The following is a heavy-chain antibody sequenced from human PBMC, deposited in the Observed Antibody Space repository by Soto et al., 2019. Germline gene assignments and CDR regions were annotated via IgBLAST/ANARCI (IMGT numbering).Heavy chain of an antibody. D-gene: IGHD1-26*01. V-gene: IGHV4-39*01. J-gene: IGHJ4*02. CDR2: IYYSGST. CDR3: ARQSVGATGDFDY. Sequence: ETLSLTCTVSGGSISSSSYYWGWIRQPPGKGLEWIGSIYYSGSTYYNPSLKSRVTISVDTSKNQFSLKLSSVTAADTAVYYCARQSVGATGDFDYWGQGTLVTVSS. CDR1: GGSISSSSYY.